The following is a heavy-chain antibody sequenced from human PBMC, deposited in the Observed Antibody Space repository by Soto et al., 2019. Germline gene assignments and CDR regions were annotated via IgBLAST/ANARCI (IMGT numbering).Heavy chain of an antibody. D-gene: IGHD6-13*01. V-gene: IGHV3-33*01. Sequence: QVQLVESGGGVVQPGRSLRLSCAASGFTFRTYGMHWDRQAPGKGLEWVAIFWYDGSNKYYAESVKGRFTISRDNSKNTLYLQMNSLRAEDTAVYYCARDGTSGAKGGSLDIWGQGTMVTVSS. CDR3: ARDGTSGAKGGSLDI. CDR2: FWYDGSNK. CDR1: GFTFRTYG. J-gene: IGHJ3*02.